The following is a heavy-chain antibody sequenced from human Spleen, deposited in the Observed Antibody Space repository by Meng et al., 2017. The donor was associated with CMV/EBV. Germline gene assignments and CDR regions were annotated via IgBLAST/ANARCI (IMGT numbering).Heavy chain of an antibody. Sequence: GESLKISCTASGFIFSSYSMNWVRQAPGKGLEWVSSISSSSSYIYYADSVKGRFTISRDNAKNSLYLQMNSLRAEDTAVYYCARAAQFDYWGQGTLVTVSS. J-gene: IGHJ4*02. V-gene: IGHV3-21*01. D-gene: IGHD6-25*01. CDR2: ISSSSSYI. CDR3: ARAAQFDY. CDR1: GFIFSSYS.